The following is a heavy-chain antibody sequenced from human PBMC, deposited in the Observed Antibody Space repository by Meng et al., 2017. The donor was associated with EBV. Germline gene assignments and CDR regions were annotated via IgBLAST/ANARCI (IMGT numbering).Heavy chain of an antibody. D-gene: IGHD6-19*01. Sequence: VQLVGCGGGLVKPGGSLRLSCAASGFTFSSYSMNWVRQAPGKGLEWVSSISSSSSYIYYADSVKGRFTISRDNAKNSLYLQMNSLRAEDTAVYYCARVVAGSHYFDYWGQGTLVTVSS. CDR1: GFTFSSYS. CDR2: ISSSSSYI. J-gene: IGHJ4*02. CDR3: ARVVAGSHYFDY. V-gene: IGHV3-21*01.